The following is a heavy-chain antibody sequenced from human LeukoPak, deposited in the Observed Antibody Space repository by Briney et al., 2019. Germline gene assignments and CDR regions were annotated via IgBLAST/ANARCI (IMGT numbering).Heavy chain of an antibody. V-gene: IGHV3-11*01. CDR2: IDNGGSNIM. CDR1: GFTLSDYY. J-gene: IGHJ5*02. CDR3: ARDKSNKSHDR. Sequence: GGSLRLSCAASGFTLSDYYMTWIRQAPGKGLEWISCIDNGGSNIMLYADSVKGQFTVLRDYAKNSLYLQINNLRDEDSAVYYGARDKSNKSHDRWGQGTLVTVSS.